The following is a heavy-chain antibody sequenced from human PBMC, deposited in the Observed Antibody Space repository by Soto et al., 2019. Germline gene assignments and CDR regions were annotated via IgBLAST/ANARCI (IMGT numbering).Heavy chain of an antibody. V-gene: IGHV3-11*01. J-gene: IGHJ5*02. D-gene: IGHD3-22*01. CDR1: GFSFRDYY. Sequence: QVQLVESRGALVKPGGSLRLSCAASGFSFRDYYMSWIRQAPGKGLEWISYISGSGNTIYYADSVKGRFIISRDNAKNSLFLQMNSLRADDTAVYYCARDRLPMVVVVMGWFDPWGQGTLVTVSS. CDR3: ARDRLPMVVVVMGWFDP. CDR2: ISGSGNTI.